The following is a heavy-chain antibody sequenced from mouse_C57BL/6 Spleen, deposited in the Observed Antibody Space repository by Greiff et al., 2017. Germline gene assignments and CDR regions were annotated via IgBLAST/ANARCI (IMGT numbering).Heavy chain of an antibody. V-gene: IGHV5-17*01. CDR1: GFTFSDYG. CDR2: ISSSSSTI. CDR3: ARLGRGWYFDV. Sequence: EVKLVESGGGLVKPGGSLKLSCAASGFTFSDYGMHWVSQAPEQGLEWVAYISSSSSTIYYADTVKGRFTISRDNAKNTLFLQMTSLRSEDTAMYDCARLGRGWYFDVWGTGTTVTVSS. J-gene: IGHJ1*03.